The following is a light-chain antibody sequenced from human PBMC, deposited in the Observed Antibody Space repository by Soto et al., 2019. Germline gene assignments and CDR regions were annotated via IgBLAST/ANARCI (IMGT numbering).Light chain of an antibody. J-gene: IGLJ1*01. CDR1: SGDVGLYKY. CDR3: SSYAGTYTRV. V-gene: IGLV2-11*01. CDR2: DVN. Sequence: QSALTQPRSLTGSPGQSVTISCTGTSGDVGLYKYVSWYQQFPGKVPKLIIYDVNKRPSGVPDRFSASKSGITASLTISGLQAEDAADYHCSSYAGTYTRVFGTGTKVTVL.